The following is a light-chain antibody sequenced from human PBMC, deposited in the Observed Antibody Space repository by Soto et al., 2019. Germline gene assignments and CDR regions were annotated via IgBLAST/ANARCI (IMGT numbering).Light chain of an antibody. V-gene: IGKV3-11*01. J-gene: IGKJ1*01. CDR3: QQRRNWPWT. CDR1: QSISSY. CDR2: DAS. Sequence: EIVLKQSPATLSLPPGERATLSCRASQSISSYLAWYQLKPGQAPRLLIYDASYRATGVPARFSCAGSGTDSTLTISSLEAEDVAVYICQQRRNWPWTLGQGTKVEFK.